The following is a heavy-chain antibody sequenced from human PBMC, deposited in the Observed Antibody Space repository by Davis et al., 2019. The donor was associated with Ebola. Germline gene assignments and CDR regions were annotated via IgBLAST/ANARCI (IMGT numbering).Heavy chain of an antibody. CDR2: ISYDGSNK. J-gene: IGHJ2*01. D-gene: IGHD3-22*01. CDR3: AKDGDYYDSSAPDL. V-gene: IGHV3-33*05. CDR1: GFTFSSYG. Sequence: PGGSLRLSCAASGFTFSSYGMHWVRQAPGKGLEWVAVISYDGSNKYYADSVKGRFTISRDNSKNTLYLQMNSLRAEDTAVYYCAKDGDYYDSSAPDLWGRGTLVTVSS.